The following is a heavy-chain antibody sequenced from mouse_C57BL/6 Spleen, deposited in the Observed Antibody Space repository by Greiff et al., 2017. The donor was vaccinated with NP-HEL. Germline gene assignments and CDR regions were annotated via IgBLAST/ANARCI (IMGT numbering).Heavy chain of an antibody. CDR1: GFNIKDDY. J-gene: IGHJ3*01. Sequence: EVQLQQSGAELVRPGASVKLSCTASGFNIKDDYMHWVKQRPEQGLEWIGWIDPENGDTEYASKFQGKATITADTSSNTAYLPLSSLTSEDTAVYYCPTLLPRFAYWGQGTLVTVSA. CDR2: IDPENGDT. D-gene: IGHD2-1*01. CDR3: PTLLPRFAY. V-gene: IGHV14-4*01.